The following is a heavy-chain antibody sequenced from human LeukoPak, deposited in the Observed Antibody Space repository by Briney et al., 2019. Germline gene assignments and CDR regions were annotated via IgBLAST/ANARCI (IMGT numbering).Heavy chain of an antibody. D-gene: IGHD4-17*01. V-gene: IGHV3-11*01. Sequence: GGSLRLSCAASGFTFSDYYMSWIRQAPGKGLEWVSYISSSGSTIYYADSVKGRFTISRDNAKNSLYLQMDSLRAEDTAVYYCARDRVLSLDYGVLGYWGQGTLVTVSS. CDR2: ISSSGSTI. J-gene: IGHJ4*02. CDR3: ARDRVLSLDYGVLGY. CDR1: GFTFSDYY.